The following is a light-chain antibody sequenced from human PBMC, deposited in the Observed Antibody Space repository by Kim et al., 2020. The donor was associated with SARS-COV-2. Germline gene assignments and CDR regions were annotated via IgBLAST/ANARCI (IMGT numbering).Light chain of an antibody. CDR3: QQYHHWPPIT. CDR2: GAS. CDR1: QSVSSG. V-gene: IGKV3-15*01. Sequence: PGEGATLSCRASQSVSSGVAWYQQKPGQAPRLLIYGASTRATGIPARFSGSGSGTDFTLTITSLQSEDFAVYYCQQYHHWPPITFGQGTRLEIK. J-gene: IGKJ5*01.